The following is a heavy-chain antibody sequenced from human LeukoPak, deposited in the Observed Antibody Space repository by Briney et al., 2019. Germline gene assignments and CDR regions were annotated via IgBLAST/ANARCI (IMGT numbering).Heavy chain of an antibody. CDR3: ARGPSVIAVAGTFFDY. CDR2: IYYSGST. V-gene: IGHV4-59*01. D-gene: IGHD6-19*01. Sequence: SETLSLTCTVSGGSISSYYWSWIRQPPGKGLEGIGYIYYSGSTNYNPSLKSRVTISVDTSKNQSSLKLSSVTAADTAVYYCARGPSVIAVAGTFFDYWGHGTLVTVSS. J-gene: IGHJ4*01. CDR1: GGSISSYY.